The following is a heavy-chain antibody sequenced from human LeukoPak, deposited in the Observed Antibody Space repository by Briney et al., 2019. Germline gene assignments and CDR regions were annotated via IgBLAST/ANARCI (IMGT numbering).Heavy chain of an antibody. V-gene: IGHV4-34*01. CDR3: ARGATISETGYFDF. CDR2: IDHRGDT. CDR1: GGSFSRYY. J-gene: IGHJ4*03. D-gene: IGHD5-24*01. Sequence: KPSETLSLTCAVYGGSFSRYYWSWIRQSPGKGLEWIAEIDHRGDTNYNPSVKSRVTISVDTSKNQFSLKMRSLSAADTALYYCARGATISETGYFDFWGQGTLVTVPS.